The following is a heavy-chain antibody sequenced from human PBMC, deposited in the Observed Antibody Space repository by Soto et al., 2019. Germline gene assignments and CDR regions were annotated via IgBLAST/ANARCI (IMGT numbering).Heavy chain of an antibody. V-gene: IGHV3-15*07. J-gene: IGHJ4*02. CDR2: IKTKTDVGTT. D-gene: IGHD6-13*01. Sequence: GGSLRLSCEGSGFTFSRAWMNWVRQAPGKGLEWVARIKTKTDVGTTDYAEPVKGRFTISRDDSKNTLNLQMSSLKPEDTAVYYFTTDFWPRVAAAGQCYCSQGSPVIVSS. CDR3: TTDFWPRVAAAGQCY. CDR1: GFTFSRAW.